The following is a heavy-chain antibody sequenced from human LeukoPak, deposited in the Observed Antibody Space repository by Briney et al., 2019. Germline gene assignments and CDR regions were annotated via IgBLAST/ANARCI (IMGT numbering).Heavy chain of an antibody. Sequence: PGGSLRLSCAASGSTFSTDAMHWVRQAPGKGLEWVAVISYDGSKKYYADSVKGRFTISRDNSKDTLYLEMNSLRAEDTAVYYCAKDIGSYYDYWGQGILVTVSS. V-gene: IGHV3-30*04. CDR1: GSTFSTDA. CDR2: ISYDGSKK. D-gene: IGHD3-10*01. CDR3: AKDIGSYYDY. J-gene: IGHJ4*02.